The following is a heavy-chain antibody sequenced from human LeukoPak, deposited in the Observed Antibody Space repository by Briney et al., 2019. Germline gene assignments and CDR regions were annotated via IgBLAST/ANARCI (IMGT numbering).Heavy chain of an antibody. V-gene: IGHV4-34*01. CDR1: GGSFSGYY. J-gene: IGHJ5*02. D-gene: IGHD2-2*02. Sequence: PSETLSLTCSVCGGSFSGYYWSWIRQPPRKGLEWIGEINHSGSTNYNPSLKSRVTISVYTSKNQFSLKLSSVTAADTAVYYCARVGVVPAAIPSSVDPWGQGTLVTVSS. CDR2: INHSGST. CDR3: ARVGVVPAAIPSSVDP.